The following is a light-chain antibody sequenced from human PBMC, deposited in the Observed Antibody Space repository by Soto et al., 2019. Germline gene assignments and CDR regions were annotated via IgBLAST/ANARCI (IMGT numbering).Light chain of an antibody. Sequence: EVVMTQSPATLSVSPGERATLSCRASQTINSNLAWYQQKPGQAPRLLIHGATTRATGIPGRFSGSGSGTEFTLTISSLQSEDIAVYYCQQYNYWPPRTSGQGTKVDIK. CDR3: QQYNYWPPRT. CDR1: QTINSN. CDR2: GAT. V-gene: IGKV3-15*01. J-gene: IGKJ1*01.